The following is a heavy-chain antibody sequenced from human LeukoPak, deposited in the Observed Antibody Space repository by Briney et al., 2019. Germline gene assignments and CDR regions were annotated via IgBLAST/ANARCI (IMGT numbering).Heavy chain of an antibody. J-gene: IGHJ4*02. V-gene: IGHV1-18*04. CDR2: ISANNGNT. D-gene: IGHD3-22*01. CDR1: GYTFTGYY. Sequence: ASVKVSCKASGYTFTGYYMHWVRQAPGQGLEWMGWISANNGNTNYAQKFQGRVTITADESTSTAYMELSSLRSEDTAVYYCARGVNYYDSSGCLDYWGQGTLVTVSS. CDR3: ARGVNYYDSSGCLDY.